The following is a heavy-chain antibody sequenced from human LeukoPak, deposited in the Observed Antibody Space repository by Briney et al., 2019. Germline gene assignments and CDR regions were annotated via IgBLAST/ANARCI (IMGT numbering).Heavy chain of an antibody. CDR3: ARVPIPVVPAATDAFDI. CDR1: GGSFSGYY. J-gene: IGHJ3*02. CDR2: INHSGST. V-gene: IGHV4-34*01. D-gene: IGHD2-2*01. Sequence: SETLSFTCAVYGGSFSGYYWSWIRQPPGKGLEWIGEINHSGSTNYNPSLKSRVTISVDTSKNQFSLKLSSVTAADTAVYYCARVPIPVVPAATDAFDIWGQGTMVTVSS.